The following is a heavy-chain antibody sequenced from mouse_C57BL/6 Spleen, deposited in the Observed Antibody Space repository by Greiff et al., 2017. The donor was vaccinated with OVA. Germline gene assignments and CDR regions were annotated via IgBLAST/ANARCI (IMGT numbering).Heavy chain of an antibody. Sequence: ESGPGLVKPSQSLSLTCSVTGYSITSGYYWNWIRQFPGNKLEWMGYISYDGSNNYNPSLKNRISITRDTSKNQFFLKLNSVTTEDTATYYCAREGYYYGSSYGYYAMDYWGQGTSVTVSS. CDR3: AREGYYYGSSYGYYAMDY. CDR1: GYSITSGYY. CDR2: ISYDGSN. D-gene: IGHD1-1*01. V-gene: IGHV3-6*01. J-gene: IGHJ4*01.